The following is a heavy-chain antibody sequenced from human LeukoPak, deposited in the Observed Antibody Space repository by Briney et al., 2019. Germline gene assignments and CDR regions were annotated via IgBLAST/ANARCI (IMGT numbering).Heavy chain of an antibody. Sequence: GRSMRLSCAASGFTFSSYSMNWVREAPGKGLEWVSSISSSSSYIYYADSVKGRFTISRDNAKNSLYLQMNSLRAQDTAVYYCARGPPRTYYDFWSGYLRCDYWGQGTLVTVSS. CDR2: ISSSSSYI. CDR1: GFTFSSYS. CDR3: ARGPPRTYYDFWSGYLRCDY. V-gene: IGHV3-21*01. J-gene: IGHJ4*02. D-gene: IGHD3-3*01.